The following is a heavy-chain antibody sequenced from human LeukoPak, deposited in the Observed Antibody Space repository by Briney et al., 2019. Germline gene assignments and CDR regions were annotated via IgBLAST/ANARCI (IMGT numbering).Heavy chain of an antibody. J-gene: IGHJ4*02. V-gene: IGHV3-9*01. CDR1: GFTFDDYA. CDR2: INWNIDTI. CDR3: AKASSGYYLY. D-gene: IGHD3-22*01. Sequence: GGSLRLSCAASGFTFDDYAMHWVRQAPGKGLEWVSGINWNIDTIGYADSVKGRFTISRDNAKNSLYLQMNSLTAEDAAVYYRAKASSGYYLYWGQGTLVTVSS.